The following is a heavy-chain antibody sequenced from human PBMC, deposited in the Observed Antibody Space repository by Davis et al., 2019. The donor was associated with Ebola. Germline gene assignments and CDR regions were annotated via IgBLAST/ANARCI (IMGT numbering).Heavy chain of an antibody. CDR2: IYPDDSDT. V-gene: IGHV5-51*01. CDR3: ARLRSITRLTSFYY. CDR1: GDSFTGHW. D-gene: IGHD3-10*01. Sequence: GESLKISCKGSGDSFTGHWIGWVRQVPGKGLEWMGNIYPDDSDTRYSPSFQGQVTLSADKSINTAYLHWSSLKASDTAMYYCARLRSITRLTSFYYWGQGTLVTVSS. J-gene: IGHJ4*02.